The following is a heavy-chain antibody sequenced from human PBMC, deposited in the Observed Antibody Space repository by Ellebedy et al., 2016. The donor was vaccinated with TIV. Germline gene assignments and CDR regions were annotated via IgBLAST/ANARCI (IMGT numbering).Heavy chain of an antibody. J-gene: IGHJ5*02. CDR2: INHSGST. V-gene: IGHV4-34*01. D-gene: IGHD6-13*01. CDR1: GGSFSGYY. CDR3: ARARIAGIAAAGIEGWFDP. Sequence: SETLSLTXAVYGGSFSGYYWSWIRQPPGKGLEWIGEINHSGSTNYNPSLKSRVTISVDKSKNQFSLKLSSVTAADTAVYYCARARIAGIAAAGIEGWFDPWGQGTLVTVSS.